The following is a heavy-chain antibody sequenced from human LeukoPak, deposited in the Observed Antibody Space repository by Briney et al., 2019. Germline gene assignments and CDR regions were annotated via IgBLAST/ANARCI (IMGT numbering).Heavy chain of an antibody. CDR2: ISWNSGSI. V-gene: IGHV3-9*01. CDR1: GFTFDDYA. CDR3: ARKAQTGSHSGPFDI. D-gene: IGHD1-26*01. J-gene: IGHJ3*02. Sequence: PGGSLRLSCAASGFTFDDYAMHWVRQAPGKGLEWVSGISWNSGSIGYADSVKGRFTISRDNAKHLLFLQMNSLRAEDTAVYYCARKAQTGSHSGPFDIWGQGTLVTVSS.